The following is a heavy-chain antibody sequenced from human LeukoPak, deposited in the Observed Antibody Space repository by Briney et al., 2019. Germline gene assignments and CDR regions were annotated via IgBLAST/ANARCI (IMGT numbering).Heavy chain of an antibody. J-gene: IGHJ4*02. Sequence: GGSLRLSCAASGFTFSSYWMSWVRQAPGKGLEWVANIKQDGSEKYYVDSVKGRFTISRDNAKNSLYLQMNSLRAEDTAVYYCARDLSWNGTPPQRNFLPYFDYWGQGTLVTVSS. CDR3: ARDLSWNGTPPQRNFLPYFDY. CDR2: IKQDGSEK. V-gene: IGHV3-7*01. CDR1: GFTFSSYW. D-gene: IGHD1-1*01.